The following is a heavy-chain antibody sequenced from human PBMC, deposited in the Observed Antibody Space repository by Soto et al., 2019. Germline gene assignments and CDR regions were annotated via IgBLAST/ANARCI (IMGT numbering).Heavy chain of an antibody. CDR1: GFTFSSYG. D-gene: IGHD3-3*01. J-gene: IGHJ5*02. CDR2: IWYDGSNK. CDR3: ARGRTVGGLRFLEPRPGWFDP. V-gene: IGHV3-33*01. Sequence: QVQLVESGGGVVQPGRSLRLSCAASGFTFSSYGMHWVRQAPGKGLEWVAVIWYDGSNKYYADSVKGRFTIYRDNSKNTLYLQMNSLRAEDTAVYYCARGRTVGGLRFLEPRPGWFDPWGQGTLVTVSS.